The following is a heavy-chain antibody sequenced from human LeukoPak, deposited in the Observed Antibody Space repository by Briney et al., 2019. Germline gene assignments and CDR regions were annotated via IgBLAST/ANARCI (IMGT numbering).Heavy chain of an antibody. Sequence: SGPTLVNPTQTLTLTCTFSGFSLSTSGVGVGWIRQPPGKALEWLALIYWDDDKRYSPSLKSRLTITKDTSKNQVVLTMTNMDPVDTATYYCAQRMYGDHVWDFQHWGQGTLVTVSS. CDR1: GFSLSTSGVG. D-gene: IGHD3-16*01. V-gene: IGHV2-5*02. CDR3: AQRMYGDHVWDFQH. CDR2: IYWDDDK. J-gene: IGHJ1*01.